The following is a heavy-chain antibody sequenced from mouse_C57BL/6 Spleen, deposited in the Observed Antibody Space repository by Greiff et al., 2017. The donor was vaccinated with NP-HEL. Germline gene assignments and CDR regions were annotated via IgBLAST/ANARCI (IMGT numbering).Heavy chain of an antibody. CDR3: TRSGLLRDWYFAV. Sequence: QVQLQQSGAELVRPGASVTLSCKASGYTFTDYEMHWVKQTPVHGLEWIGAIDPETGGTAYNQKFKGKAILTADKSSSTAYMELRSLTSEDSAVYYCTRSGLLRDWYFAVWGTGTTVTVSS. CDR1: GYTFTDYE. CDR2: IDPETGGT. V-gene: IGHV1-15*01. D-gene: IGHD1-1*01. J-gene: IGHJ1*03.